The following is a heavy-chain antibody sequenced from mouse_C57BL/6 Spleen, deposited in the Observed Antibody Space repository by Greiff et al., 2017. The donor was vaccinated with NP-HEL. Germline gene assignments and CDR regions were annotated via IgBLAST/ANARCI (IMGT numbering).Heavy chain of an antibody. CDR2: IDPSDSET. CDR3: ARGSNDAMDY. J-gene: IGHJ4*01. CDR1: GYTFTSYW. D-gene: IGHD1-1*01. Sequence: QVQLKQPGAELVRPGSSVKLSCKASGYTFTSYWMHWVKQRPIQGLEWIGNIDPSDSETHYNQKFKDKATLTVDKSSSTAYMQLSSLTSEDSAVYYCARGSNDAMDYWGQGTSVTVSS. V-gene: IGHV1-52*01.